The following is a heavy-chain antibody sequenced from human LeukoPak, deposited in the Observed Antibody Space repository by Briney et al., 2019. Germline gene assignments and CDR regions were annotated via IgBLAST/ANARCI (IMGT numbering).Heavy chain of an antibody. V-gene: IGHV3-9*01. J-gene: IGHJ4*02. CDR2: ISWNSGSI. D-gene: IGHD1-26*01. CDR1: GFTFDDCA. Sequence: SLRLSCAASGFTFDDCAMHWVRQAPGKGLEWVSGISWNSGSIDYADSVKGRFTISRDNAKSSLYLQMNSLRAEDTALYYCAKGNSGSYHGGYFDYWGQGTLVTVS. CDR3: AKGNSGSYHGGYFDY.